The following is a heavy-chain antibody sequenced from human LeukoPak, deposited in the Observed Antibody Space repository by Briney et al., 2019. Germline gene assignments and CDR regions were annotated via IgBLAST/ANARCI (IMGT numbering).Heavy chain of an antibody. V-gene: IGHV4-59*01. Sequence: SETLSLTCTVSGGPISSFYWSWIRQPPGKGLEWIGYIYYSGSTNYNPSLKSRVTISVDTSKNQFSLKLSSVTAADTAVYYCARSQQDYDFWSGYYLGTWFDPWGQGTLVTVSS. CDR1: GGPISSFY. CDR2: IYYSGST. D-gene: IGHD3-3*01. CDR3: ARSQQDYDFWSGYYLGTWFDP. J-gene: IGHJ5*02.